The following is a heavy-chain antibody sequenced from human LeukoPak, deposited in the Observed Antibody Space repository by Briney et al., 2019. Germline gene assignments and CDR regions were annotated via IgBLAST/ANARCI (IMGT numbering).Heavy chain of an antibody. Sequence: PGGSLRLSCAASGFTFSSYAMSWVRQAPGNGLEWVSSISGSGGNTFYADSVTGRFTISRDNSKNTLYLQMNSLRAEDTAAYHCAKGRNEDGDAALNYWGQGTLVTVSS. D-gene: IGHD4-17*01. V-gene: IGHV3-23*01. CDR3: AKGRNEDGDAALNY. J-gene: IGHJ4*02. CDR1: GFTFSSYA. CDR2: ISGSGGNT.